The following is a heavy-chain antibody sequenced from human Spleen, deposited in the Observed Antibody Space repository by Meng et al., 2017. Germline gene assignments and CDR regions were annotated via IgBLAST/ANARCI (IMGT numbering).Heavy chain of an antibody. J-gene: IGHJ4*02. CDR3: ARGPTTMAHDFDY. Sequence: RLRRWGEGLLKPSETLSLTCVVSGGSFSDYYWSWIRQPPGKGLEWIGEINHSGSTNYNPSLESRATISVDTSQNNLSLKLSSVTAADSAVYYCARGPTTMAHDFDYWGQGTLVTVAS. V-gene: IGHV4-34*01. D-gene: IGHD4-11*01. CDR2: INHSGST. CDR1: GGSFSDYY.